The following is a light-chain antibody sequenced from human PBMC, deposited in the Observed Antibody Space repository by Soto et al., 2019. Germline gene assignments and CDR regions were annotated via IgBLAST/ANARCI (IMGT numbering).Light chain of an antibody. CDR3: SSYTTRNTVL. J-gene: IGLJ2*01. V-gene: IGLV2-14*01. CDR1: SSDVGGYTY. CDR2: EVS. Sequence: QSALTQPASVFGSPGQSITISCTGTSSDVGGYTYVSWYQQHPGRAPKLMIYEVSNRPSGVSNRFSGSKSGNTASLTISGLQAEVEADYYCSSYTTRNTVLFGGGTKVTVL.